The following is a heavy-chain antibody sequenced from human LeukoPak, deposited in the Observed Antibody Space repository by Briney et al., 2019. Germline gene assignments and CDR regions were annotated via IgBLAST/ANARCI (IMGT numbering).Heavy chain of an antibody. CDR3: IRDKARDPYYYYYGMDV. CDR2: ISSSSSYI. Sequence: GGSLRLSCAASGLTFSNYWMHWVRRAPGKGLEWVSSISSSSSYIYYADSVKGRFTISRDNAKNSLYLQMNSLRAEDTAVYYCIRDKARDPYYYYYGMDVWGQGTTVTVSS. J-gene: IGHJ6*02. D-gene: IGHD5-24*01. V-gene: IGHV3-21*01. CDR1: GLTFSNYW.